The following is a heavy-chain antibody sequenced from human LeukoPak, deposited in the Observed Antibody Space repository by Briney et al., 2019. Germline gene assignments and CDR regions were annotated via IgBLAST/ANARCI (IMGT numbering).Heavy chain of an antibody. CDR2: IYTSGST. J-gene: IGHJ4*02. V-gene: IGHV4-4*07. CDR1: GDSISSSY. D-gene: IGHD1-26*01. Sequence: SETLSLTCTVSGDSISSSYWSWIRQPAGKGLEWIGRIYTSGSTNYNPSLKSRVTMSVDTSKNQFSLKLTSVTAADTAVYYCAGDRGSYPYYFSYWGQGTLVTVSS. CDR3: AGDRGSYPYYFSY.